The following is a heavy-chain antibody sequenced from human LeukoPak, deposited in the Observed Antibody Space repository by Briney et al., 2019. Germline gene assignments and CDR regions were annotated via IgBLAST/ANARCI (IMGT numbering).Heavy chain of an antibody. CDR1: GFTFSSYE. D-gene: IGHD6-6*01. CDR2: ISSSGSTI. CDR3: AITSIAARTAVDY. V-gene: IGHV3-48*03. Sequence: GGSLRLSCAASGFTFSSYEMNWVRQAPGKGLEWVSYISSSGSTIYYADSVKGRFTISRDNAKNSLYLQMNSLRAEDTAVYYCAITSIAARTAVDYWGQGTLVTVSS. J-gene: IGHJ4*02.